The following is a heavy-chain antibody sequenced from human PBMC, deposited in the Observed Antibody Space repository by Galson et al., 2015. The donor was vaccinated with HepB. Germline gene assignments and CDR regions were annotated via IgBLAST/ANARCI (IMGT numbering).Heavy chain of an antibody. J-gene: IGHJ4*02. CDR2: IRSKANSYAT. CDR1: GFTFSGSA. Sequence: SLRLSCAASGFTFSGSAMHWVRQASGKGLEWVGPIRSKANSYATAYAASVKGRFTISRDDSKNTAYLQMNSLKTEDTAVYYCTRHMVGDDDYFDYWGQGTLVTVSS. CDR3: TRHMVGDDDYFDY. V-gene: IGHV3-73*01. D-gene: IGHD1-26*01.